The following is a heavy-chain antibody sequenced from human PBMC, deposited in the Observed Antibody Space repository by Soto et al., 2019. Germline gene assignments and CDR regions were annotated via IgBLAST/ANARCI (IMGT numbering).Heavy chain of an antibody. CDR1: GFTFSSYW. CDR2: IKQDGSEK. CDR3: ARAPLWALGQGSGYFNWYFDL. Sequence: EVQLVESGGGLVQPGGSQRLSCAASGFTFSSYWMSWVRQAPGKGLEWVANIKQDGSEKYYVDSVKGRFTISRDNAKNSLYLQMNSLRAEDTAVYYCARAPLWALGQGSGYFNWYFDLWGRGTLVTVSS. V-gene: IGHV3-7*01. J-gene: IGHJ2*01. D-gene: IGHD5-18*01.